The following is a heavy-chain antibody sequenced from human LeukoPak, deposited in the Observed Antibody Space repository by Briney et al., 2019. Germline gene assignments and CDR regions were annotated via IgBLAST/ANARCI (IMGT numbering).Heavy chain of an antibody. V-gene: IGHV3-74*01. D-gene: IGHD5-12*01. CDR2: INSDGSST. J-gene: IGHJ5*02. CDR3: ARAGERVATISDNWFDP. Sequence: GGSLRLSCAASGFTFSSYWMHWVRQAPGKGLVWVSRINSDGSSTSYADSVKGRFTISRDNAKNTLYLQMNSLRAEDTAVYYCARAGERVATISDNWFDPWGQGTLVTVSS. CDR1: GFTFSSYW.